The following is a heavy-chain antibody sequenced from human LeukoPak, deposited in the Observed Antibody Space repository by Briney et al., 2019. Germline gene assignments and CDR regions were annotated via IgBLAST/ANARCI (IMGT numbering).Heavy chain of an antibody. CDR1: GFMFRSYG. J-gene: IGHJ4*02. V-gene: IGHV3-33*08. D-gene: IGHD5-12*01. CDR2: ISYDGSPK. CDR3: ARGGHSGYVNTDY. Sequence: GGSLRLSCAASGFMFRSYGIHWVRQAPGKGLEWVAVISYDGSPKYYADSVKGRFTISRDNSKNTLYLQMNSLRAEDTAVYYCARGGHSGYVNTDYWGQGTLVTVSS.